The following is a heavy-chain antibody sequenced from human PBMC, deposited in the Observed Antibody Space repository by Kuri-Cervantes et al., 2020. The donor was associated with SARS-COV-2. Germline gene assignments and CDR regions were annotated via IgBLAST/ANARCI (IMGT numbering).Heavy chain of an antibody. D-gene: IGHD3-22*01. CDR3: AKAGPYYYDSSGYPIDY. J-gene: IGHJ4*02. V-gene: IGHV3-30*02. CDR2: IRYDGSNQ. Sequence: GESLKISCATSGFTFSSYGMHWVRQAPGKGLEWVTFIRYDGSNQYYGDSVKGRFTISRDSSKNTLYLQMNSLRAEDTAVYYRAKAGPYYYDSSGYPIDYWGQGTLVTVSS. CDR1: GFTFSSYG.